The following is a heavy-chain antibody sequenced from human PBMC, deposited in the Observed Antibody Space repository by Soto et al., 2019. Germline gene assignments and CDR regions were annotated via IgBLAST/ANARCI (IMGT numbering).Heavy chain of an antibody. D-gene: IGHD2-8*01. CDR2: IDPSDSYT. J-gene: IGHJ6*02. V-gene: IGHV5-10-1*01. Sequence: GESLKISCKGSGYSFTSYWISWVRQMPGKGLEWMGRIDPSDSYTNYSPSFQGHVTISADKSISTAYLQWSSLKASDTAMYYCARRGDCTNGVCYPDYYYGMDVWGQGTKVTVSS. CDR3: ARRGDCTNGVCYPDYYYGMDV. CDR1: GYSFTSYW.